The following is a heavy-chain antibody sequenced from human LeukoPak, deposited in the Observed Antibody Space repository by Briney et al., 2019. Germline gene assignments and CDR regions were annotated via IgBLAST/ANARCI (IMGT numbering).Heavy chain of an antibody. V-gene: IGHV4-38-2*02. CDR2: IYHSGST. J-gene: IGHJ1*01. Sequence: SETLSLTCTVSGYSISSGYYWGWIRQPPGKGLEWIGSIYHSGSTYYNPSLKSRVTISVDTSKNQFSLKLSSVTAADTAVYYCARAYGGNSQYFQHWGQGTLVTVPS. CDR1: GYSISSGYY. D-gene: IGHD4-23*01. CDR3: ARAYGGNSQYFQH.